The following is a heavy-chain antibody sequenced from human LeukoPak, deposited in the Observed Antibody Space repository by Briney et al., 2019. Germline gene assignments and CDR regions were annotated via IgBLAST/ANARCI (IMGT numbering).Heavy chain of an antibody. D-gene: IGHD5-12*01. CDR2: ISVSGGTT. V-gene: IGHV3-23*01. Sequence: GGSLRLSCAPSGLTFSSYGMSWVRQAPGTGLAGVSLISVSGGTTFYADSVKGRFAISRDNSKNTFYLQMNSLRVEDTAVYYCAKDRGYDFSYGLDVWGQGATVTVSS. J-gene: IGHJ6*02. CDR1: GLTFSSYG. CDR3: AKDRGYDFSYGLDV.